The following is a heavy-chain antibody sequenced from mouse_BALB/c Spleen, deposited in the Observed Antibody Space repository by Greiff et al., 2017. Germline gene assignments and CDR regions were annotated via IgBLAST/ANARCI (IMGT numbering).Heavy chain of an antibody. CDR1: GFTFSSFG. Sequence: EVKLMESGGGLVQPGGSRKLSCAASGFTFSSFGMHWVRQAPEKGLEWVAYISSGSSTIYYADTVKGRFTISRDNPKNTLFLQMTSLRSEDTAMYYCARSPHNYGISSSFDYWGQGTTLTVSS. CDR2: ISSGSSTI. J-gene: IGHJ2*01. D-gene: IGHD1-1*01. CDR3: ARSPHNYGISSSFDY. V-gene: IGHV5-17*02.